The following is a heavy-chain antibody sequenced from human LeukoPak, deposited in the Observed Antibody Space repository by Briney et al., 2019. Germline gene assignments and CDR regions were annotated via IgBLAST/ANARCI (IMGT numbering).Heavy chain of an antibody. CDR1: GFTFTTYW. V-gene: IGHV3-7*01. CDR3: ARAVGAADY. J-gene: IGHJ4*02. Sequence: GGSLRLSCAASGFTFTTYWMSWVRQAPGKGLEWVANIKQDGTEKYYVDSVKGRFTISRDNAKNSLYLQMNSLRAEDTAVYYCARAVGAADYWGQGTLVTVSS. D-gene: IGHD1-26*01. CDR2: IKQDGTEK.